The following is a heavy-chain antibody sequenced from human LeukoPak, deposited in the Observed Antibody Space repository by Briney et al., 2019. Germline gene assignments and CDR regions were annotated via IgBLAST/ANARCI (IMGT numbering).Heavy chain of an antibody. CDR2: IYSGGST. CDR3: ARSYLWGSYRYFDY. V-gene: IGHV3-66*01. J-gene: IGHJ4*02. Sequence: GGSLRLSCAASGFTVSSNYMSWVRQAPGKGLEWVSVIYSGGSTYYADSVKGRFTISRDNSENTLYLQMNSLRAEDTAVYYCARSYLWGSYRYFDYWGQGTLVTVSS. D-gene: IGHD3-16*02. CDR1: GFTVSSNY.